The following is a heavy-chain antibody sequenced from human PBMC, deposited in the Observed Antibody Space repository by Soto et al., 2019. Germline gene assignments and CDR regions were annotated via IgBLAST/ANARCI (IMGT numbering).Heavy chain of an antibody. V-gene: IGHV1-69*04. CDR1: GGTFSSYT. J-gene: IGHJ6*02. D-gene: IGHD3-9*01. CDR2: IIPILGIA. CDR3: ARDLATYCSSTSFYRTPDVLRYFDWSHPDYGMDV. Sequence: SVKVSCKASGGTFSSYTISWVRQAPGQGLEWMGRIIPILGIANYAQKFQVRVTITADKSTSTAYMELSSLRSEDTAVYYCARDLATYCSSTSFYRTPDVLRYFDWSHPDYGMDVWGQGTTVTVSS.